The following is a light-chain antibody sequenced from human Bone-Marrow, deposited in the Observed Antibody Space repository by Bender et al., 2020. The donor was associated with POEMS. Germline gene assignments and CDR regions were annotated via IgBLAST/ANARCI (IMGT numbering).Light chain of an antibody. CDR2: EAS. Sequence: QSALTQPASVSGSPGQSITISCTGTTSDVGTSNYVSWYQQSPGKAPKLMIYEASKRPSGVSNRFSGSKSGNTAALTISGLQAEDEADYYCCSYAGTTLLIFGGGTKVTVL. CDR3: CSYAGTTLLI. J-gene: IGLJ2*01. CDR1: TSDVGTSNY. V-gene: IGLV2-23*01.